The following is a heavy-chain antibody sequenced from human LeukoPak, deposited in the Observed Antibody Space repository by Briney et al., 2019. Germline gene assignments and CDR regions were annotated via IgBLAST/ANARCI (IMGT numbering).Heavy chain of an antibody. CDR3: ARERRVRGANIVVVPAGRFDP. V-gene: IGHV4-59*10. D-gene: IGHD2-2*01. Sequence: PSETLSLTCAVYGGSLSGSYWSWIRQPPGKGLEWIGRIYTSGSTNYNPSLKSRVTMSVDTSKNQFSLKLSSVTAADTAVYYCARERRVRGANIVVVPAGRFDPWGQGTLVTVSS. CDR1: GGSLSGSY. CDR2: IYTSGST. J-gene: IGHJ5*02.